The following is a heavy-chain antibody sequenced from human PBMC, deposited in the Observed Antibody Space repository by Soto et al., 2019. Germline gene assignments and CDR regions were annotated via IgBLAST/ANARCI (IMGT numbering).Heavy chain of an antibody. CDR1: GFTFSSYS. CDR3: AKGLPYSIVVVITTFDY. D-gene: IGHD3-22*01. J-gene: IGHJ4*02. V-gene: IGHV3-48*01. CDR2: ISSSSSSI. Sequence: GGSVRLSCVASGFTFSSYSMNWVRQAPGKGLEWVSYISSSSSSIYYADSVKGRFTISRDNAKNTLYLQMNSLRAEDTAVYYCAKGLPYSIVVVITTFDYWGQGTLVT.